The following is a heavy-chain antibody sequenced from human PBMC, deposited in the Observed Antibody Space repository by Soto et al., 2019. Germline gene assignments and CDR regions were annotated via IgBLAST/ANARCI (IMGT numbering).Heavy chain of an antibody. J-gene: IGHJ4*02. CDR1: GFTFSSYD. CDR2: ISSNGGTT. Sequence: EVQLAESGGGMVQPGGSLRLSCVASGFTFSSYDMHWVRQAPGKGLEYVSSISSNGGTTYYGNSVKGRFTISRDNSKNTLYLQMGSRRAEDMAVYYCVRRVSGNYDYWGQGTLVTVS. V-gene: IGHV3-64*01. D-gene: IGHD1-7*01. CDR3: VRRVSGNYDY.